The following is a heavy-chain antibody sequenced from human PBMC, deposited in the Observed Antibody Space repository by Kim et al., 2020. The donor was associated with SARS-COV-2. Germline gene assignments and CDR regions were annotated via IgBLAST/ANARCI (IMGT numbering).Heavy chain of an antibody. CDR2: IKSKTDGGTT. D-gene: IGHD6-13*01. J-gene: IGHJ3*02. CDR3: TTGTVRSSWSYDALDI. CDR1: GLTFSNAW. V-gene: IGHV3-15*01. Sequence: GGSLRLSCAASGLTFSNAWMSWVRQAPGKGLEWVGRIKSKTDGGTTDYAAPVKGRFTISRDDSKNTLYLQMNSLKTEDTAVYYCTTGTVRSSWSYDALDIWGQGTMVTVSS.